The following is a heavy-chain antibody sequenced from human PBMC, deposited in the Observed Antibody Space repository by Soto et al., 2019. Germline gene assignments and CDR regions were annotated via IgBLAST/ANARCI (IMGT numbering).Heavy chain of an antibody. V-gene: IGHV1-18*01. Sequence: ASVKVSSKSSGYTVTIYGISGVLQAPGQGLEWMGWISAYNGSTYYADSVKGRFTISRDNAKNTLYLQMNSLRAEDTAVYYCARLASSSWAFDYWGQGTLVTVSS. CDR2: ISAYNGST. D-gene: IGHD6-13*01. CDR1: GYTVTIYG. CDR3: ARLASSSWAFDY. J-gene: IGHJ4*02.